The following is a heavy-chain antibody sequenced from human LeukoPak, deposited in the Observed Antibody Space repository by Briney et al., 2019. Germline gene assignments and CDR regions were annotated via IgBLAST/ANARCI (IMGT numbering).Heavy chain of an antibody. V-gene: IGHV3-30*02. Sequence: GGSLRLSCAASGFTFSSYSMNWVRQAPGKGLEWVTLIRSDGSNENYADSVKGRFTISRDNSKNTVYLQMNSLRVEDTAVYYCAKVALSGGSYFFDNWGQGTLVTVSS. CDR1: GFTFSSYS. CDR3: AKVALSGGSYFFDN. CDR2: IRSDGSNE. J-gene: IGHJ4*02. D-gene: IGHD7-27*01.